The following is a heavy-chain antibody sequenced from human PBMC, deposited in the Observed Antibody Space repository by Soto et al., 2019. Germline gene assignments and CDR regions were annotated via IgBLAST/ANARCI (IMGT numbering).Heavy chain of an antibody. CDR3: ARAWKGTEGFDP. J-gene: IGHJ5*02. CDR1: GYTFSTYG. CDR2: IGADNGDT. D-gene: IGHD1-1*01. V-gene: IGHV1-18*01. Sequence: QVQLVQSGAEVKKPGASVKVSCKASGYTFSTYGFSWVRQAPGQGLDWMGWIGADNGDTNYAQNVQGRVTMTTDTSTTTSYMELRSLTSDDTAVTCCARAWKGTEGFDPWGQGTLVTVSS.